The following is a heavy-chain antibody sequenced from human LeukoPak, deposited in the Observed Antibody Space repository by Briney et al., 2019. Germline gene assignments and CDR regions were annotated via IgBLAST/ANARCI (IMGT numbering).Heavy chain of an antibody. CDR1: GGTFSRNA. D-gene: IGHD3-10*01. CDR3: ANQDDSGSYYNVGFGAFDI. J-gene: IGHJ3*02. CDR2: ISGNGGST. V-gene: IGHV3-23*01. Sequence: GGSLRLSCAASGGTFSRNAMSWVRQAPGQGLVRVSSISGNGGSTYYADSVKGRFTISRDKSKNTLYLQMNSLRAEDTAVYYCANQDDSGSYYNVGFGAFDIWGQGTMVTVSS.